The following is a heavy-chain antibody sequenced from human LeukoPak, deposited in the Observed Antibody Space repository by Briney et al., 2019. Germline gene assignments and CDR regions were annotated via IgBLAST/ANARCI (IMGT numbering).Heavy chain of an antibody. J-gene: IGHJ4*02. CDR3: ARVSRIAAAGLFDY. CDR1: GFTFSSYW. Sequence: GGSLRLSCAASGFTFSSYWMSWVRQAPGKGLEWVANIKQDGSEKCYVDSVKGRFTISRDNAKNSLYLQMNSLRAEDTAVYYCARVSRIAAAGLFDYWGQGTLVTVSS. D-gene: IGHD6-13*01. V-gene: IGHV3-7*01. CDR2: IKQDGSEK.